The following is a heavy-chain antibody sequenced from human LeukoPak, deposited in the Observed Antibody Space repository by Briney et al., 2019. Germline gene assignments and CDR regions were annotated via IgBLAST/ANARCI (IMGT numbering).Heavy chain of an antibody. Sequence: GGSLRLSCAASGFSFSRHSMNWVRQPPGKGLGWVSTISGSGDTTYYADSVKGRFTISRDNYKNTLFLQLNSLRAEDTAVYYCATKPTYGGYTDYWGQGTLVTVSS. CDR3: ATKPTYGGYTDY. V-gene: IGHV3-23*01. CDR2: ISGSGDTT. CDR1: GFSFSRHS. J-gene: IGHJ4*02. D-gene: IGHD4-17*01.